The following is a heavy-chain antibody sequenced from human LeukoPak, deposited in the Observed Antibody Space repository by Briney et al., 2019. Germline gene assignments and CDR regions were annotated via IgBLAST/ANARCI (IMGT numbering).Heavy chain of an antibody. D-gene: IGHD1-7*01. CDR2: IIPILGIA. J-gene: IGHJ4*02. CDR3: VRDVEATGTTFDY. V-gene: IGHV1-69*04. CDR1: GGTFSSYA. Sequence: ASVKVSCKASGGTFSSYAISWVRQAPGQGLEWMGRIIPILGIANYAQKFQGRVTITADKSTSTAYMELSSLRSEDTAVYYCVRDVEATGTTFDYWGQGTLVTVSS.